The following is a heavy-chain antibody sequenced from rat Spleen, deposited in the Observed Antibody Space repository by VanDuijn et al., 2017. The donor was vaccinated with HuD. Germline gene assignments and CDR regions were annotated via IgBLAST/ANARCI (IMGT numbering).Heavy chain of an antibody. V-gene: IGHV5-20*01. CDR1: GLSFSNYD. CDR3: ATGPRILRLDWFAY. J-gene: IGHJ3*01. CDR2: ISYDGTRT. Sequence: EVQLVESGGGLVQPGRSMKLSCAASGLSFSNYDMAWVRQAPTKGLEWVASISYDGTRTFYRDSVQGRFTISRDNAKSTLYLHMDSLTSEDTATYYCATGPRILRLDWFAYWGQGTLVTVSS. D-gene: IGHD1-6*01.